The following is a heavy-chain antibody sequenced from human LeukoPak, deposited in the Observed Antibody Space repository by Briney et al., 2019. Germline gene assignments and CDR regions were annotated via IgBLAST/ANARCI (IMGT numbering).Heavy chain of an antibody. CDR3: ARLKPYGGSFHLSWYFDL. D-gene: IGHD4-23*01. J-gene: IGHJ2*01. CDR1: GDSISGSSYY. Sequence: SSETLSLTCTVSGDSISGSSYYWGWIRQAPGRGLEWMGSIHYRGTTYDNPSLKSRVSIFVDTSKNQFSLRLSSVTAADTAVYYCARLKPYGGSFHLSWYFDLWGRGTLVTVSS. V-gene: IGHV4-39*01. CDR2: IHYRGTT.